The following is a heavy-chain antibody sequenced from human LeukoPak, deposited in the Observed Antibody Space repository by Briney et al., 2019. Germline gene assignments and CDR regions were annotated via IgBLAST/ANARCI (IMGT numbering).Heavy chain of an antibody. Sequence: PSETLSLTCTVSGGSISRCYWRWIRQPPGKALEWIGSIYHSGGNYYNPSLKSRVIISVDTSKNQFSLKLSSVTAADTAVYYCARVSITGTTFDYWGQGTLVIVSS. CDR1: GGSISRCY. V-gene: IGHV4-59*08. D-gene: IGHD1-7*01. CDR3: ARVSITGTTFDY. CDR2: IYHSGGN. J-gene: IGHJ4*02.